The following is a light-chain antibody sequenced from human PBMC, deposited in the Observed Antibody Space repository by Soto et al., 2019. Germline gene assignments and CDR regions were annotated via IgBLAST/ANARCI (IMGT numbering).Light chain of an antibody. Sequence: QSVLTQPPSVSGSPGQSVAISCTGTSSDVGSYNRVSWYRQPPGTAPELMIYEVTDRPSGVPDHFSGSKSGNTASLTISGLQAEDEADYYCSSYTSSGTYVFGTGTKVTAL. J-gene: IGLJ1*01. CDR1: SSDVGSYNR. CDR2: EVT. CDR3: SSYTSSGTYV. V-gene: IGLV2-18*02.